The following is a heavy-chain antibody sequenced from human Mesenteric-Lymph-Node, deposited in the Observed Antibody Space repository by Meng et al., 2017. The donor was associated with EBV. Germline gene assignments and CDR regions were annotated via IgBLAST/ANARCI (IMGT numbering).Heavy chain of an antibody. CDR1: GASITSSGYC. Sequence: QVHLQESGPGLVKPSQTLLPTCAVSGASITSSGYCWNWIRQSPGKGLELIGYIYYSGYTYYNLSLKSRVAISVDVSKNQFSLKLSSVTAADTAVYYCASMEYTYHWSFDLWGRGTLLYVSS. CDR2: IYYSGYT. V-gene: IGHV4-30-4*01. J-gene: IGHJ2*01. D-gene: IGHD1-1*01. CDR3: ASMEYTYHWSFDL.